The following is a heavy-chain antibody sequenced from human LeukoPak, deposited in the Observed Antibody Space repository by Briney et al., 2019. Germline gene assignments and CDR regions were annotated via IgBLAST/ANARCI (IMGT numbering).Heavy chain of an antibody. J-gene: IGHJ4*02. CDR2: INHSGST. CDR3: ARGGSSGYYLIRTQGHYFDY. D-gene: IGHD3-22*01. V-gene: IGHV4-34*01. Sequence: SETLSLTCAVYGGSFSGYYWSWIRQPPGKGLEWIGEINHSGSTNYNPSLKSRVTISVDTSKNQFSLKLSSVTAADTAVYYCARGGSSGYYLIRTQGHYFDYWGQGTLVTVSS. CDR1: GGSFSGYY.